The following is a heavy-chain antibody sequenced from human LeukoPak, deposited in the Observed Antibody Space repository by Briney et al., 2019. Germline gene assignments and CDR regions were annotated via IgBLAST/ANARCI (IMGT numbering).Heavy chain of an antibody. V-gene: IGHV3-48*01. CDR3: ARESAYYYDSSGRDY. CDR2: ISISSSII. Sequence: GGSLRLSCAASGFTFSSYAMNWVRQAPGKGLEWVSYISISSSIIYYADAVKGRFTISRDNAKNSLYLQMNSLRAEDTAVYYCARESAYYYDSSGRDYWGQGTLVTVSS. CDR1: GFTFSSYA. J-gene: IGHJ4*02. D-gene: IGHD3-22*01.